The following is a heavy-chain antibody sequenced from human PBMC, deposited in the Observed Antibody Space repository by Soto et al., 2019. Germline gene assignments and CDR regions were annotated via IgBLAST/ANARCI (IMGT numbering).Heavy chain of an antibody. CDR2: ISYDGSNK. D-gene: IGHD3-16*01. Sequence: HPGGSLRLSCAASGFTFSSYAMHWVRQAPGKGLEWVAVISYDGSNKYYADSVKGRFTISRDNSKNTLYLQMNSLRAEDTAVYYCARAACLNYYYYGMDVWGQGTTVTVSS. V-gene: IGHV3-30-3*01. J-gene: IGHJ6*02. CDR3: ARAACLNYYYYGMDV. CDR1: GFTFSSYA.